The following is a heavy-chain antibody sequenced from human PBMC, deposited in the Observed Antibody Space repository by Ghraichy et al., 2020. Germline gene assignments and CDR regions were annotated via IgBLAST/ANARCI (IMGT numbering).Heavy chain of an antibody. J-gene: IGHJ5*02. CDR1: GFTFITYS. CDR3: AGGEWWFDP. V-gene: IGHV3-21*01. CDR2: ISTISSYI. Sequence: GGSLRLSCAASGFTFITYSMNWVRQAPGKGLEWVSSISTISSYIYYADSVKGRFTISRDNAKNSLYLQMNSLRVEDTAVYYCAGGEWWFDPWGQGTLVTVSS. D-gene: IGHD3-3*01.